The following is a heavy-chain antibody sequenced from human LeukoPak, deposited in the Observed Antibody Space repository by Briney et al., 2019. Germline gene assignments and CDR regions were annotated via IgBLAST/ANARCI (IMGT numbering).Heavy chain of an antibody. CDR2: INAGNGKT. Sequence: GASVKLSCKPSGYTFISHPMHWVRQAPGQRLEWMGWINAGNGKTEYSQKFQGRVTITRDTSASTVYMELSSLRSEDTAMYYCARDRYYGSDGRFNYFDYWGQGTPLTVSS. CDR1: GYTFISHP. J-gene: IGHJ4*02. D-gene: IGHD3-10*01. CDR3: ARDRYYGSDGRFNYFDY. V-gene: IGHV1-3*01.